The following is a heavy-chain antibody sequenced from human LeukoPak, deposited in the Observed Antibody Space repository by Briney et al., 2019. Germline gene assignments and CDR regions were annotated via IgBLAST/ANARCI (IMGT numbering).Heavy chain of an antibody. Sequence: PGGSLRLSCAASGFTFGSYWMTWMRQTPGKGLEWVANIKTDGSETYYLDSVKGRFTVSRDNAKNSLFLQMNSLRAEDTALYYCAKAGYPNYFDYWGQGTLVTVSS. CDR3: AKAGYPNYFDY. V-gene: IGHV3-7*03. CDR1: GFTFGSYW. D-gene: IGHD5-12*01. CDR2: IKTDGSET. J-gene: IGHJ4*02.